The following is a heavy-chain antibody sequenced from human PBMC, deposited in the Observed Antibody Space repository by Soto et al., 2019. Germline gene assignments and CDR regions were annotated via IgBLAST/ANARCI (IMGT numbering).Heavy chain of an antibody. CDR1: GFTFANYA. CDR3: TRFYYEERGYFGY. CDR2: ISSEANGGTT. Sequence: EVRLEESGGGPVESGRSLRLSCSGFGFTFANYALTWVRQAPGKGLEWLGFISSEANGGTTDYAAFLRGRATISRDDSKGIAYLEIKRLQSDDTGIYYCTRFYYEERGYFGYWGQGTRVAVSS. D-gene: IGHD3-22*01. J-gene: IGHJ4*02. V-gene: IGHV3-49*04.